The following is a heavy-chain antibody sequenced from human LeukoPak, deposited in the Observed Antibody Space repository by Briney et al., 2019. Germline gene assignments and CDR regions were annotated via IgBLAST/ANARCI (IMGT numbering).Heavy chain of an antibody. D-gene: IGHD4-17*01. Sequence: GGSLRLSCAASGFTFSSYSMNWVRQAPGKGLEWVSSISSSSSYIYCADSVKGRFTISRDNAKNSLYLQMNSLRAEDTAVYYCARAPMTTVTTPGGYWGQGTLVTVSS. V-gene: IGHV3-21*01. CDR1: GFTFSSYS. CDR2: ISSSSSYI. J-gene: IGHJ4*02. CDR3: ARAPMTTVTTPGGY.